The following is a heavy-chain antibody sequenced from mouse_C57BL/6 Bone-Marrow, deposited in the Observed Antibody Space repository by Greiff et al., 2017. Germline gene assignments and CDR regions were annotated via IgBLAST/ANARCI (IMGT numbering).Heavy chain of an antibody. D-gene: IGHD2-4*01. CDR1: GYTFTSYW. J-gene: IGHJ3*01. V-gene: IGHV1-50*01. CDR3: ARLPYYDYLAY. CDR2: IDPSDSYT. Sequence: QVQLQQPGAELVKPGASVKLSCKASGYTFTSYWMQWVKQRPGQGLEWIGEIDPSDSYTNYNQKFKGKATLTVDTSSSTAYMQLSSLTSEDSAVYYCARLPYYDYLAYWGQGTLVTVSA.